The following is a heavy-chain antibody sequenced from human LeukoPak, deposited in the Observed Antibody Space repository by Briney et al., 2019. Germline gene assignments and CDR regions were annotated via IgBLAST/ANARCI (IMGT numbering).Heavy chain of an antibody. D-gene: IGHD2-8*01. CDR2: IRYDGSNK. Sequence: GGSLRLSCAASGFTFSSYGMHWVRQAPGKGLEWVAFIRYDGSNKYYADSVKGRFTISRDNAKNSLYLQMSSLRAEDTAVYYCARDLIPKTSGIPFNWFDPWGQGTLVTVSS. V-gene: IGHV3-30*02. CDR3: ARDLIPKTSGIPFNWFDP. J-gene: IGHJ5*02. CDR1: GFTFSSYG.